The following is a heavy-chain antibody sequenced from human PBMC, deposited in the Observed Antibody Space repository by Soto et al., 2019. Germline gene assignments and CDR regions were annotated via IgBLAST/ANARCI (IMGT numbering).Heavy chain of an antibody. CDR2: INPNSGGT. CDR1: GYTFTGYY. D-gene: IGHD3-10*01. J-gene: IGHJ5*02. V-gene: IGHV1-2*04. Sequence: GASVKVSCKASGYTFTGYYMHWVRQAPGQGLEWMGWINPNSGGTNYAQKFQGWVTMTRDTSVSTAYMELSRLRSDDTAVYYCARAPYGIAFEWFDPWGQGTLVTVSS. CDR3: ARAPYGIAFEWFDP.